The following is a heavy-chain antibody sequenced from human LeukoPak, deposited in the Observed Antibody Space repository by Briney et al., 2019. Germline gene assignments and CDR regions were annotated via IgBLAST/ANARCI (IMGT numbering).Heavy chain of an antibody. CDR1: GFTFSSYA. J-gene: IGHJ4*02. Sequence: GGSLRLSCVASGFTFSSYAMSWVRQAPGKGLECVSVISGSGRTTDYADSVKGRFTISRDNSKETLYLHLNRLRAEDTALYYCAKWAARGNGLPRSHLDDWGQGTLVTVSS. V-gene: IGHV3-23*01. D-gene: IGHD4-23*01. CDR3: AKWAARGNGLPRSHLDD. CDR2: ISGSGRTT.